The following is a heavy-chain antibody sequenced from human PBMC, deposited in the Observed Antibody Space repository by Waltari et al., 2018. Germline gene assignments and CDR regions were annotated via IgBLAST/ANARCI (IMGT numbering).Heavy chain of an antibody. Sequence: QVQLQESGPGLVRPSETLYLTCTVSGGSISSYYWRWIRQPPGKGLEWIGYIYYSGSTNYNPSLKSRVTISVDTSKNQFSLKLSSVTAADTAVYYCARGVLWFGEWPIKNYYYYGMDVWGQGTTVTVSS. D-gene: IGHD3-10*01. J-gene: IGHJ6*02. V-gene: IGHV4-59*01. CDR2: IYYSGST. CDR1: GGSISSYY. CDR3: ARGVLWFGEWPIKNYYYYGMDV.